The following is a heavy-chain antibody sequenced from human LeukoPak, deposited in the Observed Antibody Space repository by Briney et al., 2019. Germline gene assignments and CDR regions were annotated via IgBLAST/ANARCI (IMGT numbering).Heavy chain of an antibody. CDR1: GGSINSGGYY. CDR3: ARGSSGWLRFDY. Sequence: SQTLSLTCTVSGGSINSGGYYWSWIRQHPGKGLEWIGYIYYSGNTYYTPSLKSRITISLDTSKNQFSLKLSSVTAADTAVYYCARGSSGWLRFDYWGQGTLVTVSS. J-gene: IGHJ4*02. D-gene: IGHD6-19*01. CDR2: IYYSGNT. V-gene: IGHV4-31*03.